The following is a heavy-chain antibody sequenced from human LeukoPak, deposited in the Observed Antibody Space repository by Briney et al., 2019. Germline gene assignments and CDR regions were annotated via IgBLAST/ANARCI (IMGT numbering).Heavy chain of an antibody. D-gene: IGHD3-22*01. CDR1: GFTFSNAW. V-gene: IGHV3-15*01. CDR3: TTVVGSGYSYTDY. Sequence: GGSLRLSCAASGFTFSNAWMSWVRQAPGKGLEWVGRIKCKTDGGTTDYAAPVKGRFTISRDDSKNTLYLQMNSLKTEDIAVYYCTTVVGSGYSYTDYWGQGTLVTVSS. CDR2: IKCKTDGGTT. J-gene: IGHJ4*02.